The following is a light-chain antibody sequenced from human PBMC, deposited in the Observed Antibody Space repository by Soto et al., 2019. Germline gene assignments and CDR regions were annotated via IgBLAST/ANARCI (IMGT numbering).Light chain of an antibody. CDR1: KSVSSN. Sequence: EIVMTQSPATLSVSPGERATLSCRASKSVSSNLDWYQQKPGQTPRLLIYGASTRATGIPARFSGSGSGTEFTLTIISLQSEDFSVYYCHQYNNWPPWTFGQGTKVEIK. CDR3: HQYNNWPPWT. V-gene: IGKV3-15*01. J-gene: IGKJ1*01. CDR2: GAS.